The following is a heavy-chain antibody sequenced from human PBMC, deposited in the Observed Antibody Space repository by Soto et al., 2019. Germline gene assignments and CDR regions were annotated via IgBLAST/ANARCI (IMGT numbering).Heavy chain of an antibody. Sequence: QVQLVQSGAEVKKPGASVKVSCKASGYTFSSYYMHWVRQAPGQGYEWMGIINPSGGGTTYAQKFQGRVTMTRDTSTSTVYMELSSLRCEDTAVYYCARYDYNGYYFDYWGQGTLVTVSS. CDR1: GYTFSSYY. V-gene: IGHV1-46*01. CDR2: INPSGGGT. D-gene: IGHD4-4*01. J-gene: IGHJ4*02. CDR3: ARYDYNGYYFDY.